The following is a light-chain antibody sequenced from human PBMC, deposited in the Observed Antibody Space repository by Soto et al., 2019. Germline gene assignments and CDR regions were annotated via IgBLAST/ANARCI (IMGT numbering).Light chain of an antibody. V-gene: IGKV2-30*02. Sequence: DVVMTQSPLSLPVTLGQPASISCRSSQGLIHRDGNTYLNWFHQRQGQSPRRLIYKVSIRDSGVPDRFSGSGSGTDFTLTISSVEAEDVGVYYCMQGTHWPPFTFGQGTKLEIK. CDR3: MQGTHWPPFT. CDR2: KVS. CDR1: QGLIHRDGNTY. J-gene: IGKJ2*01.